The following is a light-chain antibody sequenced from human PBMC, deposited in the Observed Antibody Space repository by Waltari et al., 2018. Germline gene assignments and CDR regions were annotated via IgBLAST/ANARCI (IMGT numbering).Light chain of an antibody. CDR3: AAWDDSLHGHWV. CDR2: RND. V-gene: IGLV1-44*01. Sequence: QSVLTQPPSPYGTPGQSVIIPRSRSPSQLGGYVVTWFQQLPGKAPKLVTYRNDQRPSGVPDRFSGSKSGTSASLAISGLQGEDEADYYCAAWDDSLHGHWVFGGGTKVTVL. J-gene: IGLJ3*02. CDR1: PSQLGGYV.